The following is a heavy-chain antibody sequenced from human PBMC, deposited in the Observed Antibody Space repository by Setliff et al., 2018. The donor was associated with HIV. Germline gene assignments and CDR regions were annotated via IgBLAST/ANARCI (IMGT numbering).Heavy chain of an antibody. CDR1: GGSISSSSYY. Sequence: SETLSLTCAVSGGSISSSSYYWGWIRQPPGKGLEWIGEIYHSGSTNYNPSLKSRATISVDKSKNQFSLNLRSVTAADTAVYYCAREAQYSSSWSGRRVTWFDAWGQGTPVTVSS. J-gene: IGHJ5*02. CDR3: AREAQYSSSWSGRRVTWFDA. V-gene: IGHV4-39*07. D-gene: IGHD6-13*01. CDR2: IYHSGST.